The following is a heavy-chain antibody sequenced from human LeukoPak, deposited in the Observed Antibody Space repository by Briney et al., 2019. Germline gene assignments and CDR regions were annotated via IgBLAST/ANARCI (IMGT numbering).Heavy chain of an antibody. D-gene: IGHD3-22*01. CDR2: IYPGDSDT. Sequence: GESLKISCKGSGYSFTSYWIGWVRQMPGKGLEWMGIIYPGDSDTRYSPSFQGQVTISADKSISTAYLQWSSLKASDTAMYYCARLIVDYCDSSGYYQLYYFDYWGQGTLVTVSS. CDR3: ARLIVDYCDSSGYYQLYYFDY. J-gene: IGHJ4*02. CDR1: GYSFTSYW. V-gene: IGHV5-51*01.